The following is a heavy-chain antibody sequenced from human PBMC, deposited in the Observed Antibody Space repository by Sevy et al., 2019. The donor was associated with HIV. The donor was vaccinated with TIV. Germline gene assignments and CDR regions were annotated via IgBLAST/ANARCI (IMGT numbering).Heavy chain of an antibody. CDR1: GGSIISGGYS. Sequence: SETLSLTCAVSGGSIISGGYSWSWIRQPPGKGLEWIGYIYHSGSTYYNPSLKSRVTISVDRSKNQFSLKLSSVTAADTAVYYCARGGGYCSSTSCYLGGIWPNWFDPWGQGTLVTVSS. J-gene: IGHJ5*02. V-gene: IGHV4-30-2*01. CDR2: IYHSGST. D-gene: IGHD2-2*01. CDR3: ARGGGYCSSTSCYLGGIWPNWFDP.